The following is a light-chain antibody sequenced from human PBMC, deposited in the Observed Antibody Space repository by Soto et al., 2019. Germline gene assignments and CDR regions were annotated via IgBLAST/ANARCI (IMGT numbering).Light chain of an antibody. CDR1: QSVSSN. V-gene: IGKV3-15*01. Sequence: EIVMTQSPATLSVSPGERATVSCRASQSVSSNLAWYQQKHGQAHRLLIYVSSTTATGIPARFSGSGSGTDFPLTIGSLQSEDFAVYYWQQYNNWPRTFGQGTKLEIK. CDR2: VSS. CDR3: QQYNNWPRT. J-gene: IGKJ2*01.